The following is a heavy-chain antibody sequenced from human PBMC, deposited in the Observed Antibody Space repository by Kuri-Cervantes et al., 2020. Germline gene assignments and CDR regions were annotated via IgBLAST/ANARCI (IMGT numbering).Heavy chain of an antibody. CDR3: TKDYISSYYYMDV. D-gene: IGHD6-6*01. CDR1: GFTFSNYW. J-gene: IGHJ6*03. Sequence: GESLKISCAASGFTFSNYWMSWVRQAPGKGLEWVSSIDGSGKLIYYADSVKGRFTISRDNSKNTLYLQMNSLRAEDTALYYCTKDYISSYYYMDVWGKGTTVTVSS. CDR2: IDGSGKLI. V-gene: IGHV3-23*01.